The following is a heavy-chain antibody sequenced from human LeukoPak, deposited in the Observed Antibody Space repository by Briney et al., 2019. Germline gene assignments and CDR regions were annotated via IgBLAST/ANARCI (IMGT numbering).Heavy chain of an antibody. V-gene: IGHV4-59*11. J-gene: IGHJ5*02. Sequence: SETLSLTCTVSGGSISSLYWSWIRQPPGKGPEWIGYIYYTGSTNYNPSLKSRVTISVDTSKNQFSLKLSSVTAADTAVYYCAREDYVWGSYTPWGQGTLVTVSS. D-gene: IGHD3-16*01. CDR3: AREDYVWGSYTP. CDR1: GGSISSLY. CDR2: IYYTGST.